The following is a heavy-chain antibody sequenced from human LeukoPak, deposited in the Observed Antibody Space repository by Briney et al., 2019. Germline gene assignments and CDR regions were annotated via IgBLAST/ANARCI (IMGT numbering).Heavy chain of an antibody. J-gene: IGHJ5*02. CDR1: GGTFSSYA. CDR2: IIPILGIA. CDR3: ARARDHCSGGSCPFVHP. Sequence: SVKVSCKASGGTFSSYAISWVRQAPGQGLEWMGRIIPILGIANYAQKFQGRVTITADKSTSTAYMELSSLRSEDTAVYYCARARDHCSGGSCPFVHPWGQGTLVTVSS. V-gene: IGHV1-69*04. D-gene: IGHD2-15*01.